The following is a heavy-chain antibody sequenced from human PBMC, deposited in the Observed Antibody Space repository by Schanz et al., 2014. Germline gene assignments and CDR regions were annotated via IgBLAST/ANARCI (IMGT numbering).Heavy chain of an antibody. CDR1: GFTVSNSY. CDR3: ARAQGIIRLYYGVDV. V-gene: IGHV3-53*04. D-gene: IGHD3-16*01. Sequence: VQLVESGGGLVQPGGSLRLSCAASGFTVSNSYIHWVRQAPGKGLEWVSTIYSSGSTYYADSVRGRFTISRDNSMNTVYLQMNSLRSDDAAVYYCARAQGIIRLYYGVDVWGQGTTVTVSS. CDR2: IYSSGST. J-gene: IGHJ6*02.